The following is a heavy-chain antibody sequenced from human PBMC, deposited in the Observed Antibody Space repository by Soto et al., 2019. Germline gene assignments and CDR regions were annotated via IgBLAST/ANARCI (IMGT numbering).Heavy chain of an antibody. CDR1: GGSISSGGYY. CDR2: ISYSGST. Sequence: QVQLQESGPGLVKPSQTLSLTCTVSGGSISSGGYYWSWIRQHPGKGLEWIGYISYSGSTYYNPPLKSRVSMSVDTSNNQFSLNLNSVTSADTAVYYCARDGRNYGDYFDYWGQGTLVTVSS. D-gene: IGHD4-17*01. V-gene: IGHV4-31*03. J-gene: IGHJ4*02. CDR3: ARDGRNYGDYFDY.